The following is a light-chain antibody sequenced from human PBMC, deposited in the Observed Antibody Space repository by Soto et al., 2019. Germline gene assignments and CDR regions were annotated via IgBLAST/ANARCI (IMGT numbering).Light chain of an antibody. CDR3: SSYTSSSTPLYV. CDR2: DVS. J-gene: IGLJ1*01. Sequence: QSALTQPASVSGSPGQSITISCTGTSSDVCGYNYVSWYQQHPGKAPKLMIYDVSNRPSGVSNRFSGSKSGNTASLTISGLQAEDEADYYCSSYTSSSTPLYVFGTGTKSPS. V-gene: IGLV2-14*01. CDR1: SSDVCGYNY.